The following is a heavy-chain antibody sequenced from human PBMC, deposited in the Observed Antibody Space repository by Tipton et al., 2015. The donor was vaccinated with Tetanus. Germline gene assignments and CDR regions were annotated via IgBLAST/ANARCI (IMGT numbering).Heavy chain of an antibody. V-gene: IGHV3-23*01. D-gene: IGHD6-13*01. CDR3: AKALGSSAWYGT. CDR1: GFTFSDYT. CDR2: ISGGGHNT. Sequence: SLRLSCAASGFTFSDYTMAWVRQAPGEGLEWVSTISGGGHNTHYADSVQGRFTISRDNSKNTLSLQMNSLRGEDTAVYYCAKALGSSAWYGTWGQGTLVTVSS. J-gene: IGHJ5*02.